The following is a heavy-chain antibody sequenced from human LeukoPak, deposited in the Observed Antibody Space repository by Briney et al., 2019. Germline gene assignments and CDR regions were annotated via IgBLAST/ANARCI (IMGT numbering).Heavy chain of an antibody. V-gene: IGHV4-59*01. CDR1: GGSISSYY. CDR3: ARGGGSGYSYG. D-gene: IGHD5-18*01. Sequence: SETLSLTFTVSGGSISSYYWSWIRQPPGKGLEWIGYIYYSGSTNYNPSLKSRVTLSVDTSKNQFSLKLSSVTAADTAVYYCARGGGSGYSYGWGQGTLVTVSS. J-gene: IGHJ4*02. CDR2: IYYSGST.